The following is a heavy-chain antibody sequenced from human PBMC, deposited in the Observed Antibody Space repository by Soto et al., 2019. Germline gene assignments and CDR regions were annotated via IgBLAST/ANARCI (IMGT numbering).Heavy chain of an antibody. CDR1: GGTFRTSA. CDR3: ARDKDRQQFGGNSYYIMAV. J-gene: IGHJ6*01. V-gene: IGHV1-69*12. Sequence: QVQLVQSGAEVKKPGSSVKVSCKTSGGTFRTSAISWVRQAPGQGLEWMGGIMPVFPTPDYAQKFQGRVNITADESTSTAYMELSSLRSEDTAVYYCARDKDRQQFGGNSYYIMAVWGQGTTVTVSS. D-gene: IGHD3-10*01. CDR2: IMPVFPTP.